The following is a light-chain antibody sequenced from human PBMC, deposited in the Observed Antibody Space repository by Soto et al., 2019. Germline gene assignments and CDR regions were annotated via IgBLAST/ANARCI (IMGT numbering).Light chain of an antibody. Sequence: EIVLTQSPGTLSLSPGERATLSCRASQSVSSSYLAWHQQKPGQAPRLFIYASSIRATGIPDRFSGSGSGTDFPLTICRLEPEDFAVYYSQQYGLSPRTFARATKVEL. J-gene: IGKJ1*01. CDR2: ASS. V-gene: IGKV3-20*01. CDR3: QQYGLSPRT. CDR1: QSVSSSY.